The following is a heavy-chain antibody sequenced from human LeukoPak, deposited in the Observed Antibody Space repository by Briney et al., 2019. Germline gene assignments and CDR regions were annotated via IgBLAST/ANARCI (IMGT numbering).Heavy chain of an antibody. CDR1: GGTFSSYA. D-gene: IGHD2-2*01. V-gene: IGHV1-2*02. Sequence: WASVKVSCKASGGTFSSYAISWVRQAPGQGLEWMGWINPNSGGTNYAQKFQGRVTMTRDTSISTAYMELSRLRSDDTAVYYCAREIRYCSSTNCYSGRKLTTDYYYYMDVWGKGTTVTISS. CDR3: AREIRYCSSTNCYSGRKLTTDYYYYMDV. CDR2: INPNSGGT. J-gene: IGHJ6*03.